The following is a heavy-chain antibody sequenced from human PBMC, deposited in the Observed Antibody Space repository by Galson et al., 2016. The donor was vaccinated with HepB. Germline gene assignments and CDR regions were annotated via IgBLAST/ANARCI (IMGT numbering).Heavy chain of an antibody. CDR3: ARDLRSSGYFDY. CDR2: IRQDGSEK. D-gene: IGHD3-22*01. J-gene: IGHJ4*02. V-gene: IGHV3-7*03. CDR1: RFTFSSYW. Sequence: SLRLSCAASRFTFSSYWLSWVRQAPGKGLEWVANIRQDGSEKYYVDSVKGRFTISRDNGKNSLYLQMNNLRAVDTAVYYCARDLRSSGYFDYWGQGTLVTVSS.